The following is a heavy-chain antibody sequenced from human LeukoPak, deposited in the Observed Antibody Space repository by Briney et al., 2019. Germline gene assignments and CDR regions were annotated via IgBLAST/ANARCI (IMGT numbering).Heavy chain of an antibody. CDR1: GGSFSSYY. J-gene: IGHJ3*02. Sequence: SETLSLTCAVYGGSFSSYYWSWIRQPPGKGLEWIGEINHSGSTNYNPSLKSRVTISVDTPKNQFSLKLSSVTAADTAVYYCAIDSSGSDAFDIWGQGTMVTVSS. CDR2: INHSGST. V-gene: IGHV4-34*01. D-gene: IGHD3-22*01. CDR3: AIDSSGSDAFDI.